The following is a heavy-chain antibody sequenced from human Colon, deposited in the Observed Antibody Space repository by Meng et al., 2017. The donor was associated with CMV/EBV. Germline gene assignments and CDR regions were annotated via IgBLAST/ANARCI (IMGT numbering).Heavy chain of an antibody. D-gene: IGHD2-2*02. V-gene: IGHV1-58*01. CDR1: GFTFDNSV. CDR2: IVVVSGNT. J-gene: IGHJ6*02. CDR3: AADHLKYQELYADHYYYAMDV. Sequence: SVKVSCKASGFTFDNSVVQWVRQARGQHLEWMGWIVVVSGNTHYAPQFQERVTITRDRSTGTAYLEVGGLRSGDTAVYFCAADHLKYQELYADHYYYAMDVWGQGTTVTVSS.